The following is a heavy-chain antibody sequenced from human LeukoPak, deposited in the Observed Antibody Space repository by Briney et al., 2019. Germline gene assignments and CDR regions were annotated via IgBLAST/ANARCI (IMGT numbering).Heavy chain of an antibody. D-gene: IGHD2-15*01. V-gene: IGHV3-21*01. CDR3: ARDRSRGGSCIDY. CDR1: GFTFSSYT. J-gene: IGHJ4*02. Sequence: PGGSLRLSCAASGFTFSSYTMNWVRQAPGKGLEWVSIISSGSSYIHYADSVKGRFTISRDNAKNSLYLQMNSLRAEDTAAYYCARDRSRGGSCIDYWGQGTLVTVSS. CDR2: ISSGSSYI.